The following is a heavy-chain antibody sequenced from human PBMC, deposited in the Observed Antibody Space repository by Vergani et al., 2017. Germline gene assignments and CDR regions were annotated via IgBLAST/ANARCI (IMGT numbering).Heavy chain of an antibody. D-gene: IGHD3/OR15-3a*01. Sequence: VQLVQSGAEVKKPGESLKISCKGSGYSFTSYWIGWVRQAPGQGLEWMGRIIPILGIANYAQKFQGRVTITADKSTSTAYMELSSLRSEDTAVYYCARNVDFGNNWGQGTLVTVSS. CDR2: IIPILGIA. V-gene: IGHV1-69*09. CDR1: GYSFTSYW. CDR3: ARNVDFGNN. J-gene: IGHJ4*02.